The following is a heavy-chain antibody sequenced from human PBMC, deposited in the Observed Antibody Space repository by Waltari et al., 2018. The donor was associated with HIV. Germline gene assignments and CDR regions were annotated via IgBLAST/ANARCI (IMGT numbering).Heavy chain of an antibody. CDR3: SSLGYCGAGRCLYFGH. Sequence: DVRLVDSGGRVVRPGLPLRSPRPVSGFGPLAPYSYWVRQAPGKGLECVGRVRRRDKRATTGYAASVKGRFRVFRDDADNTVFLQMNSLRSGDSAGYYCSSLGYCGAGRCLYFGHWGQGTPVTVSS. D-gene: IGHD2-15*01. J-gene: IGHJ4*02. CDR2: VRRRDKRATT. CDR1: GFGPLAPY. V-gene: IGHV3-72*01.